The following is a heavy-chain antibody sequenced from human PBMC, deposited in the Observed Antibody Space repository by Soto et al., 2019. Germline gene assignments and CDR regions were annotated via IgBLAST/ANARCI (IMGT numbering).Heavy chain of an antibody. CDR1: GYTFTGYY. CDR3: ARSMARDSADNTDYYDGEAD. D-gene: IGHD3-10*01. V-gene: IGHV1-2*04. CDR2: INPNSGGT. Sequence: ASVKVSCKASGYTFTGYYMHWVRQAPGQGLEWMGWINPNSGGTNYAQKFQGWVTMTRDTSISTAYMELSRLRSDDTAVYYCARSMARDSADNTDYYDGEADWGGGTRVTVAS. J-gene: IGHJ6*01.